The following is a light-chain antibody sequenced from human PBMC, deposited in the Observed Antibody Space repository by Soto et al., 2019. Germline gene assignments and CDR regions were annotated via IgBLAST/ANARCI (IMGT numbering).Light chain of an antibody. CDR3: QQYNSYPRT. CDR2: RAS. V-gene: IGKV1-5*03. J-gene: IGKJ1*01. CDR1: QSIGNY. Sequence: DIQMTQSPSTLSASAGDRVTITCRASQSIGNYLAWYQQKPGKAPSLLIYRASGLEGGVPSRFSGSGSGTEFTLTISSLQPDDFATYYCQQYNSYPRTFGEGTKVEI.